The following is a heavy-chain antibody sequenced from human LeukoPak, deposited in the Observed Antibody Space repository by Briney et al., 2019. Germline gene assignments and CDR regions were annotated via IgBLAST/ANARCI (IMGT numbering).Heavy chain of an antibody. CDR1: GESISGFY. CDR3: ARQVAAAGRIHDY. D-gene: IGHD6-13*01. J-gene: IGHJ4*02. Sequence: SETLSLTCTVSGESISGFYWTWIRQPPGKGLERIGYIYYSGSTNYNPSLKSRVTISVDTSKNQFSLKLSSVTAADTALYYCARQVAAAGRIHDYWGQGTLVTVSS. CDR2: IYYSGST. V-gene: IGHV4-59*08.